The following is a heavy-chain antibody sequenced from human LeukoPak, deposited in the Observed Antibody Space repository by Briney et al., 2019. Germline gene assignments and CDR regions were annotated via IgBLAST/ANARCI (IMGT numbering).Heavy chain of an antibody. J-gene: IGHJ4*02. CDR2: IWYDGSYQ. D-gene: IGHD6-13*01. CDR3: ARDGVAAAGTFGNYFDY. V-gene: IGHV3-33*01. Sequence: GGSLRLSCAASGFTFSSYVMHWVRQAPGKGLEWVAVIWYDGSYQYYADSVKGRFTISRDSSKNTLFLQMNSLRAEDTAVYYCARDGVAAAGTFGNYFDYWGPGTLVTVSS. CDR1: GFTFSSYV.